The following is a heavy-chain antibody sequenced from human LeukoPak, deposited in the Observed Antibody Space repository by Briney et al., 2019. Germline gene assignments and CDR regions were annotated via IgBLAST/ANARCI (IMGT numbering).Heavy chain of an antibody. D-gene: IGHD3-22*01. Sequence: GGSLRLSCAAAGFSLSDYTMNWVRQAPGKGLEWVSSISSSSSYIYYADSVKGRFTISRDNAKNSLDLQLNSLRAEDSAVYYCGRDSFYYDSSGFDYWGQGTLVTVSS. CDR1: GFSLSDYT. J-gene: IGHJ4*02. CDR2: ISSSSSYI. V-gene: IGHV3-21*01. CDR3: GRDSFYYDSSGFDY.